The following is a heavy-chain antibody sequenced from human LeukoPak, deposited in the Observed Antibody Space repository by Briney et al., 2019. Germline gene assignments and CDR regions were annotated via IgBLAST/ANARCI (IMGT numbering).Heavy chain of an antibody. Sequence: PSETLSLTCTVSGGSISSGSYYWSWIRQPAGKGLEWIGRIYTSGSTNYNPSLKSRVTISVDTSKNQFSLKLSSVTAADTAVYYCARDFITIFGVVTPVDVWGKGTTVTVSS. D-gene: IGHD3-3*01. J-gene: IGHJ6*04. CDR2: IYTSGST. CDR1: GGSISSGSYY. V-gene: IGHV4-61*02. CDR3: ARDFITIFGVVTPVDV.